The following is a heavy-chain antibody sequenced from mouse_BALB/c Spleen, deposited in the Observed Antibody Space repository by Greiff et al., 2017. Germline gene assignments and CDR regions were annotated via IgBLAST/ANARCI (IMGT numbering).Heavy chain of an antibody. J-gene: IGHJ3*01. CDR2: ISYSGST. V-gene: IGHV3-2*02. D-gene: IGHD2-14*01. CDR1: GYSITSDFA. Sequence: EVQLLQSGPGLVKPSQSLSLSCTVTGYSITSDFAWYLIRQSPGNILEWMGYISYSGSTSYNPSLKSRISITRDTSKNQFFLQLNSVTTEATATYYCARGYNEGFAYWGQGTLVTVSA. CDR3: ARGYNEGFAY.